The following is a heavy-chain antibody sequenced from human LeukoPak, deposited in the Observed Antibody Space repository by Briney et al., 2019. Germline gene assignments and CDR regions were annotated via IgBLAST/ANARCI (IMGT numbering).Heavy chain of an antibody. CDR2: INHSGST. V-gene: IGHV4-34*01. CDR1: DGSFSGYY. D-gene: IGHD3-10*01. J-gene: IGHJ5*02. CDR3: ARRGFRNWFDP. Sequence: SETLSLTCAVYDGSFSGYYWSWIRQPPGKGLEWIGEINHSGSTNYSPSLKSRVTISVDTSKNHFSLKLSSVTAADTAVYYCARRGFRNWFDPWGQGTLVTVSS.